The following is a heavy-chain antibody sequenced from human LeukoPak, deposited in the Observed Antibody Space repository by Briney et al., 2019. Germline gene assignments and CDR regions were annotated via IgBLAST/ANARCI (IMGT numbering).Heavy chain of an antibody. V-gene: IGHV3-23*01. Sequence: TGGSLRLTCAASGFTFSSYAMSWVRQAPGKGLEWVSAISGSGGSTYYADSVKGRFTISRDNSKNTLYLQMNSLRAEDTAVYYCARDPYYDFWSGRGSAFDIWGQGTMVTVSS. CDR2: ISGSGGST. CDR1: GFTFSSYA. CDR3: ARDPYYDFWSGRGSAFDI. D-gene: IGHD3-3*01. J-gene: IGHJ3*02.